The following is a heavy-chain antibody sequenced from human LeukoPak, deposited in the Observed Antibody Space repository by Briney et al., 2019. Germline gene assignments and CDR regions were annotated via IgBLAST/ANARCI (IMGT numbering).Heavy chain of an antibody. CDR1: GYTFTSYD. D-gene: IGHD4-17*01. CDR3: ARGHRMTTVTTTRHFDY. CDR2: MNPNSGNT. J-gene: IGHJ4*02. V-gene: IGHV1-8*01. Sequence: WASVKVSCKASGYTFTSYDINWVRQATGQGLEWMGWMNPNSGNTGYAQKFQGRVTMTWNTSISTAYMELSSLRSEDTAVYYCARGHRMTTVTTTRHFDYWGQGTLVTVSS.